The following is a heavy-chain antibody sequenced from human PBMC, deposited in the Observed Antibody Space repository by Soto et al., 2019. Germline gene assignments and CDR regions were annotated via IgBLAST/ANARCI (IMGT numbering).Heavy chain of an antibody. J-gene: IGHJ1*01. CDR2: IYYSGST. V-gene: IGHV4-30-4*01. D-gene: IGHD4-17*01. CDR1: GGSISSGDYY. CDR3: VRKRLIGDYGGRGFQH. Sequence: QVQLQESGPGLVKPSQTLSLTCTVSGGSISSGDYYWSWIRQPPGKGLEWIGYIYYSGSTYYNPSLKSRVTISVDTSKNQFSLKLSSVTAADTAVYYCVRKRLIGDYGGRGFQHWGQGTLVTVSS.